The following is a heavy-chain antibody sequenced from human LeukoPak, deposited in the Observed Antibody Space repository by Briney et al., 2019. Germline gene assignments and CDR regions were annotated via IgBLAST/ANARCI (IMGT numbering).Heavy chain of an antibody. Sequence: GGSLRLSCAASGFTFSSYAMHWVRQAPGKGLEWVAVISYDGSHKNYADSVKGRFTISRDNSKNTVYLQMNSLRPEDRAVYYCAREGCSSTSCYEEDPDYYYYYGMDVWGKGTTVTVSS. CDR2: ISYDGSHK. CDR3: AREGCSSTSCYEEDPDYYYYYGMDV. D-gene: IGHD2-2*01. V-gene: IGHV3-30*04. CDR1: GFTFSSYA. J-gene: IGHJ6*04.